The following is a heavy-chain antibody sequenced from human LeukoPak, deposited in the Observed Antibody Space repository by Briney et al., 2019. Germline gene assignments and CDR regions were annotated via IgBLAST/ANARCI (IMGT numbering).Heavy chain of an antibody. D-gene: IGHD3-3*01. CDR1: GGSFSGYY. V-gene: IGHV4-34*01. CDR2: INHSGST. Sequence: PSETLSLTCAVYGGSFSGYYWSWIRQPPGKGLEWIGEINHSGSTNYNPSLKSRVTISVDTSKNQFSLKLSSVTAADTAAYYCARVHYDFWSGYPTYAFDIWGQGTMVTVSS. CDR3: ARVHYDFWSGYPTYAFDI. J-gene: IGHJ3*02.